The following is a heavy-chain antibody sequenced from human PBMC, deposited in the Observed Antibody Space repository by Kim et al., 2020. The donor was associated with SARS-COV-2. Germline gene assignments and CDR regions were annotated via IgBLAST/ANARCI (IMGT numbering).Heavy chain of an antibody. J-gene: IGHJ6*02. D-gene: IGHD3-9*01. CDR1: GGTFSSYA. V-gene: IGHV1-69*13. CDR3: ARVAKGDILTGYWPGRDYYGMDV. CDR2: IIPIFGTA. Sequence: SVKVSCKASGGTFSSYAISWVRQAPGQGLEWMGGIIPIFGTANYAQKFQGRVTITADESTSTAYMELSSLRSEDTAVYYCARVAKGDILTGYWPGRDYYGMDVWGQGTTVTVSS.